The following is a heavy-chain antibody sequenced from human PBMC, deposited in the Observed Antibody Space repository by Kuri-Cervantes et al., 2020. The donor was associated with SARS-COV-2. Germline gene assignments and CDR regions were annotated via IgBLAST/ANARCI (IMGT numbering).Heavy chain of an antibody. CDR2: ISSSGSTI. D-gene: IGHD2-21*01. CDR3: ARDGRPQVVIAGLGAFDI. J-gene: IGHJ3*02. Sequence: GGSLRLSCAASGFTLSSYEMNWVRQAPGKGLEWVSYISSSGSTIYYADSVKGRFTISRDNAKNSLYLQMNSLRAEDTAVYYCARDGRPQVVIAGLGAFDIWGQGTMVTVSS. CDR1: GFTLSSYE. V-gene: IGHV3-48*03.